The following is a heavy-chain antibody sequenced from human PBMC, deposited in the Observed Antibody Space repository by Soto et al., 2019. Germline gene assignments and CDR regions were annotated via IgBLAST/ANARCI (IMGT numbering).Heavy chain of an antibody. J-gene: IGHJ4*02. CDR3: ARIYGGSFDY. CDR2: IYYSGST. Sequence: QVQLQESGPGLVKPSETLSLTCTVSGGSISSYYWSWIRQPPGKGLEWIGYIYYSGSTNYNPSLKTRVTLSVDTSKNRFFLKLSSVTAADTVVYYCARIYGGSFDYWGQGTLVTVSS. CDR1: GGSISSYY. D-gene: IGHD2-15*01. V-gene: IGHV4-59*08.